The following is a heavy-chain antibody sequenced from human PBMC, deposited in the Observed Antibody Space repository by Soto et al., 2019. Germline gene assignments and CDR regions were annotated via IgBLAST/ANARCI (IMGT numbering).Heavy chain of an antibody. J-gene: IGHJ4*02. CDR3: ATRSPAFDY. CDR1: GYTFTSFG. Sequence: QVQLVQSGPEVKKPGASVKVSCKTSGYTFTSFGISWVRQAPGQGLEWMGWITTDKGKTNYAQKFQGRVTMTTDTSTSTAYMDLRSLRSADTAVYYCATRSPAFDYWGQGTLVTVSS. CDR2: ITTDKGKT. V-gene: IGHV1-18*01.